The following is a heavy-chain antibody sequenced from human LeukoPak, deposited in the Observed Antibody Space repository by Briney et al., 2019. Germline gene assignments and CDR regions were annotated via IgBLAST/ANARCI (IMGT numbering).Heavy chain of an antibody. V-gene: IGHV3-30*04. Sequence: PGGSLRLSCAASGFTFSSYAMHWVRQAPGKGLEWVAVISYDGSNKYYADSVKGRFTISRDNSKNTLYLQMNSLRAEDTAVYYCARGARVQLWLKREEGIDYWGQGTPVTVSS. D-gene: IGHD5-18*01. CDR1: GFTFSSYA. J-gene: IGHJ4*02. CDR3: ARGARVQLWLKREEGIDY. CDR2: ISYDGSNK.